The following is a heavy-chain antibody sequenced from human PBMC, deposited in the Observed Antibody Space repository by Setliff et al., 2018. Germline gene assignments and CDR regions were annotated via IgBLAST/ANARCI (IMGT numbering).Heavy chain of an antibody. J-gene: IGHJ4*02. D-gene: IGHD3-16*01. CDR2: VYDRGSI. V-gene: IGHV4-59*08. CDR3: ARLPNYVWGSPVDY. CDR1: GASISNDY. Sequence: SETLSLTCTVSGASISNDYWSWIRQPPGKGLEWIGHVYDRGSIIAYNPSLKSRVTIPVDTSKNQFSLNLSSVTAADTAVYYCARLPNYVWGSPVDYWGQGTLVTVSS.